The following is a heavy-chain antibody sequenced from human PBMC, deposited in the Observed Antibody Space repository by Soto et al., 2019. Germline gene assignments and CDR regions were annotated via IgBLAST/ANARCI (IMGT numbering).Heavy chain of an antibody. CDR3: ARIRYSDYGHWNFDL. V-gene: IGHV2-26*01. CDR2: IFANDEK. D-gene: IGHD5-12*01. J-gene: IGHJ2*01. CDR1: GFSLSNARMG. Sequence: QVTLKESGPVLVKPTETLTLTCTVSGFSLSNARMGVSWIRQPPGKALEWLAHIFANDEKSYSTSLKSSLTIAKDNLRSQVVLTMTNMDPVDTATYYCARIRYSDYGHWNFDLWGRGTLVTVSS.